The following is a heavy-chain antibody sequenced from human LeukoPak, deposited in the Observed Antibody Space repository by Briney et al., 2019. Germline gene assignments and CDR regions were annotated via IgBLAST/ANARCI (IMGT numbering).Heavy chain of an antibody. CDR1: GYTFTGYY. D-gene: IGHD3-3*01. Sequence: PGASVKVSCKASGYTFTGYYMHWVRQAPGQGLEWMGWINPNSGGTNYAQKFQGRVTMTRDTSISTAYMELSRLRSDDTAVYYCARGDGEDFWSGTTPPNYYFDYWGQGTLVTVSS. J-gene: IGHJ4*02. CDR3: ARGDGEDFWSGTTPPNYYFDY. CDR2: INPNSGGT. V-gene: IGHV1-2*02.